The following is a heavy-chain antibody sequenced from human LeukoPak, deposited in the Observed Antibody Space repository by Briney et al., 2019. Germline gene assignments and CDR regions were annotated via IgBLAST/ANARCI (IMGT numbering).Heavy chain of an antibody. CDR1: GGSISSYY. CDR2: IYYSGGT. CDR3: ARQFRKGEAFDI. V-gene: IGHV4-59*08. D-gene: IGHD1-26*01. Sequence: SETLSLTCTVSGGSISSYYWSWIRQPPGKGLEWIGYIYYSGGTNYNPSLKSRVTISVDTSKNQFSLKLSSVTAADTAVYYCARQFRKGEAFDIWGQGTMVTVSS. J-gene: IGHJ3*02.